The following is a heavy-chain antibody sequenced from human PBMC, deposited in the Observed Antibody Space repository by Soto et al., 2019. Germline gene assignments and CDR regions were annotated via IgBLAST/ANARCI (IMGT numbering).Heavy chain of an antibody. J-gene: IGHJ5*02. CDR1: GGSLSSGGYS. CDR2: IYHSGST. CDR3: ARDQLEGNWFDP. Sequence: PSETLSLTCAVSGGSLSSGGYSRNWIRQPPGKGLEWIGYIYHSGSTLYNPSLKSRVTISVDKSKNQFSLKLSSVTAADTAVYYCARDQLEGNWFDPWGQGTLVTV. D-gene: IGHD1-1*01. V-gene: IGHV4-30-2*01.